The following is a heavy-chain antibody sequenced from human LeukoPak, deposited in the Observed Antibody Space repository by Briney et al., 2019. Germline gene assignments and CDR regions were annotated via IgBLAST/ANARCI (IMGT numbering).Heavy chain of an antibody. CDR2: ISYDGSNK. Sequence: GGSLRLSCAASGFTFSSYGMHWVRQAPSKGLEWVAVISYDGSNKYYADSVKGRFTISRDNSKNTLYLQMNSLRAEDTAVYYCARDTIVGASDGVFWGQGTLVTVSS. V-gene: IGHV3-30*03. CDR3: ARDTIVGASDGVF. CDR1: GFTFSSYG. D-gene: IGHD1-26*01. J-gene: IGHJ4*02.